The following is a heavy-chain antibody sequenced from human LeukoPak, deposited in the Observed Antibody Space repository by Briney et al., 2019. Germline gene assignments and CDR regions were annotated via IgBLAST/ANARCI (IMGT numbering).Heavy chain of an antibody. V-gene: IGHV4-59*01. Sequence: KSSGTLSLTCTVSGGSISTYYWSWIRQPPGKGLEWIGHVQYSGNTNYNPSLKSRVTISVDTSKNQFSLKVSSVTAADTAVYYCARDGVTAHNWFDPWGQGTLVTVSS. CDR1: GGSISTYY. J-gene: IGHJ5*02. D-gene: IGHD2-21*02. CDR3: ARDGVTAHNWFDP. CDR2: VQYSGNT.